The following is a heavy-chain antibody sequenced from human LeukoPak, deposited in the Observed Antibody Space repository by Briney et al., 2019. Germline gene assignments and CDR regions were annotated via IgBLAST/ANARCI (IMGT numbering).Heavy chain of an antibody. J-gene: IGHJ4*02. CDR2: INHSGST. CDR3: ARGRYDFWSGYFDY. D-gene: IGHD3-3*01. CDR1: GGSISSSNW. Sequence: SETLSLTCAVSGGSISSSNWWSWVRQPPGKGLEWIGEINHSGSTNYNPSLKSRVTISVDTSKNKFSLKLSSVTAADTAVYDCARGRYDFWSGYFDYWGQGTLVTVSS. V-gene: IGHV4-4*02.